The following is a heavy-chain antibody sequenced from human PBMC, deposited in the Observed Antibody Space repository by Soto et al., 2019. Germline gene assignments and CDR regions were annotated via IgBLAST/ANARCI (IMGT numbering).Heavy chain of an antibody. CDR3: ARVGYYVDGLDF. V-gene: IGHV4-59*01. CDR2: IYYTGTT. CDR1: GGSIGSYH. D-gene: IGHD1-26*01. Sequence: SETLSLTCTVSGGSIGSYHWSWVRQPPGKGLEWIGYIYYTGTTNYNPSLKSRLTISVDTSREQFSLKLSSVTDADTAVYYCARVGYYVDGLDFWGQGTKVTVSS. J-gene: IGHJ6*02.